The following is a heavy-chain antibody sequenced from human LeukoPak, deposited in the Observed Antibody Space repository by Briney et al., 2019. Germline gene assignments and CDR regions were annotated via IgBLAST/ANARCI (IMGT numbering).Heavy chain of an antibody. J-gene: IGHJ6*02. CDR3: AKAIGIAAATYYGMDV. Sequence: GGSLRLSCAASGSTFSSYGMHWVRQAPGKGLEWVAFIRYDGSNKYYADSVKGRFTISRDNSKNTLYLQMNSLRAEDTAVYYCAKAIGIAAATYYGMDVWGQGTTVTVSS. V-gene: IGHV3-30*02. D-gene: IGHD6-13*01. CDR1: GSTFSSYG. CDR2: IRYDGSNK.